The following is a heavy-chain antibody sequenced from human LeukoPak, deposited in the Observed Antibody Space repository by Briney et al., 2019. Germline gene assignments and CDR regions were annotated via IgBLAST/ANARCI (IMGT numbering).Heavy chain of an antibody. J-gene: IGHJ4*02. CDR1: GESFSGYY. CDR2: INHSGST. D-gene: IGHD3-10*01. Sequence: SETLSLTCAVYGESFSGYYWRWIRQPPGKGLEWIGEINHSGSTNYNPSLKSRVTISVDTSKNQFSLKLSSVTAADTAVYYCARNGVTMVRWSFDYWGQGTLVTVSS. V-gene: IGHV4-34*01. CDR3: ARNGVTMVRWSFDY.